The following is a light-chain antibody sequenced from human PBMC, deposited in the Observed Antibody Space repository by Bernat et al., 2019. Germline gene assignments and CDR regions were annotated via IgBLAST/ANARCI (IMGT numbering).Light chain of an antibody. CDR2: DVS. Sequence: QSALTQPASVSGSPGQSITLSCTGTSSDVGAYNYVSWYQQHPGRAPKLMIFDVSNRPSGVSDRFSGSNSGNTASLTISGLRPEDEADYYCSSVSTTSTPVVFGGGTKLTVL. J-gene: IGLJ3*02. CDR3: SSVSTTSTPVV. CDR1: SSDVGAYNY. V-gene: IGLV2-14*03.